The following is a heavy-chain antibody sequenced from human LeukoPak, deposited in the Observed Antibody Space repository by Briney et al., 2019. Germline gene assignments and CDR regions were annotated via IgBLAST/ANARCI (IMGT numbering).Heavy chain of an antibody. J-gene: IGHJ4*02. CDR1: GFTFGTFA. CDR2: ISGSGDTT. V-gene: IGHV3-23*01. D-gene: IGHD3-22*01. Sequence: GGSLRLSCAASGFTFGTFAMSWVRQAPGKGLEWVSDISGSGDTTYYADSVKGRFTISRDNSKNTLYLQINTLRAEDTAVYYCAKDDGDSNGSYDSWGQGTLVTVSS. CDR3: AKDDGDSNGSYDS.